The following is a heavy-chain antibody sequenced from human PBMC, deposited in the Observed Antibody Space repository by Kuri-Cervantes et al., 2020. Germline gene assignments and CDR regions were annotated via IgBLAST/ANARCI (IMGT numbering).Heavy chain of an antibody. J-gene: IGHJ6*02. CDR2: INPNSGGT. V-gene: IGHV1-2*02. CDR3: ARPLYSSSWYDDYYYGMDV. D-gene: IGHD6-13*01. Sequence: ASVKVSCKASGYTFTGYYMRWVRQAPGQGLEWMGWINPNSGGTGYAQKFQGRVTMTRDTSTSTVYMELSSLRSEDTAVYYCARPLYSSSWYDDYYYGMDVWGQGTTVTVSS. CDR1: GYTFTGYY.